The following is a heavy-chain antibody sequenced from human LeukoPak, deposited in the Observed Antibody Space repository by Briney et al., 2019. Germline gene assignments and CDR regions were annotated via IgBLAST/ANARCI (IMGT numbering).Heavy chain of an antibody. J-gene: IGHJ4*02. CDR2: INDRGDER. V-gene: IGHV3-23*01. CDR1: GFAFNNYA. Sequence: GGSLRLSCAASGFAFNNYAMTWVRQAPGKGLQWVSNINDRGDERHYADSVKGRFTISRDNSRNTLFLQMGSLRAEDTAVYYCAKTQWKVGATDYFDYWGQGILVTVSS. CDR3: AKTQWKVGATDYFDY. D-gene: IGHD1-26*01.